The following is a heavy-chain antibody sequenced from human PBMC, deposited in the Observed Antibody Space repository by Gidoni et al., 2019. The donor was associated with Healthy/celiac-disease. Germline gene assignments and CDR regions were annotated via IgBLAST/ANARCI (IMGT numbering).Heavy chain of an antibody. D-gene: IGHD3-3*01. J-gene: IGHJ4*02. CDR2: ISGSGGST. V-gene: IGHV3-23*01. CDR1: GFTFSSYA. CDR3: AKDSYYDFWSGYYTTTFGDY. Sequence: EVQLLESGGGLVQPGGSLRLSCAASGFTFSSYAMSWVRQAPGKGLEWVPAISGSGGSTYYADSVKGRFTISRDNSKNTLYLQMNSLRAEDTAVYYCAKDSYYDFWSGYYTTTFGDYWGQGTLVTVSS.